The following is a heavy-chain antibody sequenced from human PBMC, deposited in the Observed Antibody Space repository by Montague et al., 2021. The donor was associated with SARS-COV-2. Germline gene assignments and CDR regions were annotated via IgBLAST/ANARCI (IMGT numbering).Heavy chain of an antibody. CDR3: ARGRGGFLEWLLYFDY. Sequence: TLSLTCTVSGGSISSGGYYWSWIRQHPGKGLEWIGYTYYSGSTYYNPSLKSRVTISVDTSKNQFSLKLSSVTAADTAVSYCARGRGGFLEWLLYFDYWGQGTLVTVSS. CDR2: TYYSGST. CDR1: GGSISSGGYY. D-gene: IGHD3-3*01. V-gene: IGHV4-31*03. J-gene: IGHJ4*02.